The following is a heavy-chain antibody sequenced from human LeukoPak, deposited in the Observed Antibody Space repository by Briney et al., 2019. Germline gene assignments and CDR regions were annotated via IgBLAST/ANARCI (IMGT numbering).Heavy chain of an antibody. D-gene: IGHD4-11*01. CDR2: IYYSGST. CDR3: ARDYSNYIMDY. J-gene: IGHJ4*02. V-gene: IGHV4-59*01. Sequence: SETLSLTCTVSGGSISTYYWSWIRQPPGKGLEWIGYIYYSGSTNYNPSLKRRVTMSVDTSKNQFSLKLTSVTAADTAVYYCARDYSNYIMDYWGQGTLVTVSS. CDR1: GGSISTYY.